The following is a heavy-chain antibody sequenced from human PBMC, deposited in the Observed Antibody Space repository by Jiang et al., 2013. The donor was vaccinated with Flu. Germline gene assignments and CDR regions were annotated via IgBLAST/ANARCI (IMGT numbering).Heavy chain of an antibody. V-gene: IGHV1-69*06. CDR2: IMPIFDTT. D-gene: IGHD6-13*01. J-gene: IGHJ4*02. CDR3: AKDATGYGSSWLDV. Sequence: PGSSVKVSCKSSGGTFSSYATNWVRQAPGQGLEWMGRIMPIFDTTNYAQKFQGRLTITADKSTSTAYMELNSLKADDTAVYYCAKDATGYGSSWLDVWGQGTLVTVSS. CDR1: GGTFSSYA.